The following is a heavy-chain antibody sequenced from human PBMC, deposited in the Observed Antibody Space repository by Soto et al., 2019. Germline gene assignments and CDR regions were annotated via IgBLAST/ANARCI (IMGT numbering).Heavy chain of an antibody. CDR1: GFTFSSYA. V-gene: IGHV3-23*01. D-gene: IGHD3-9*01. CDR2: ISGSGGST. CDR3: AKVEDDILTGYYYALNNYFDY. Sequence: GGSLRLSCAASGFTFSSYAMSWVRQAPGKGLEWVSAISGSGGSTYYADSVKGRFTISRDNSKNTLYLQMNSLRAEDTAVYYCAKVEDDILTGYYYALNNYFDYWGQGT. J-gene: IGHJ4*02.